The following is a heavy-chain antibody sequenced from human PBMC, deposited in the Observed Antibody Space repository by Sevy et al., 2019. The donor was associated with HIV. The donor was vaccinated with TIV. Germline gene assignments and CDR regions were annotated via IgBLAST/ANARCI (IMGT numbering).Heavy chain of an antibody. CDR1: GFAFTNYYA. Sequence: QLGGSLRLSCAASGFAFTNYYAMHWVRQAPGKGLEWVALISFDESDKYYADSVKGRFTISRDNFKNTLYLQMNSLTTEDTAVYYCARPRANYVDNYFFYAMDVWGQGTTVTVSS. V-gene: IGHV3-30-3*01. D-gene: IGHD4-17*01. CDR2: ISFDESDK. CDR3: ARPRANYVDNYFFYAMDV. J-gene: IGHJ6*02.